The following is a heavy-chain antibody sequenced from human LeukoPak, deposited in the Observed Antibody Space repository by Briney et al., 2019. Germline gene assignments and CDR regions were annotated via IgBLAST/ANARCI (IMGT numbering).Heavy chain of an antibody. Sequence: GESLKISCKASGYSINGYWIGWVRQVPGKGLEWMGNIYLGGPDSRYRPSFQGQVTISADKSISTAYLQWNSLKASDTAIYYCARRGHGSSWYYFDYWGQGTLVTVSS. CDR2: IYLGGPDS. CDR3: ARRGHGSSWYYFDY. V-gene: IGHV5-51*01. D-gene: IGHD6-13*01. CDR1: GYSINGYW. J-gene: IGHJ4*02.